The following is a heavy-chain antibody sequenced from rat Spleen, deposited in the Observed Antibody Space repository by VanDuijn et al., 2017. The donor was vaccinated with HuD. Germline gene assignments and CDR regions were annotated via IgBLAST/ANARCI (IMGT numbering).Heavy chain of an antibody. J-gene: IGHJ2*01. Sequence: EVQLAETGGGSVQPGRSLKLSCVASGFTFSRYWMYWVRQAPGKGLEWVSSISSEGVNTYYPDSVKGRYTISRDNAKSTLFLQMDSLRSEDTATYYCARLKGYDGTYYCTRVKLGAGYYFDYWGQGVMVTVSS. V-gene: IGHV5-58*01. CDR2: ISSEGVNT. CDR1: GFTFSRYW. CDR3: ARLKGYDGTYYCTRVKLGAGYYFDY. D-gene: IGHD1-12*02.